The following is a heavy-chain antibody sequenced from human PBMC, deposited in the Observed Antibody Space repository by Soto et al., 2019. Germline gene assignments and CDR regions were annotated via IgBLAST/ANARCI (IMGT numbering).Heavy chain of an antibody. CDR1: GFTFRSYW. J-gene: IGHJ5*02. CDR3: ARDLLVRGAYNWFDP. CDR2: IKQDGSEK. V-gene: IGHV3-7*01. D-gene: IGHD3-10*01. Sequence: GGSLRLSCAASGFTFRSYWMSWVRQAPGKGLEWVANIKQDGSEKYYVDSVKGRFTISRDNAKNSLYLQMNSLRAEDTAVYYCARDLLVRGAYNWFDPWGQGTLVTVSS.